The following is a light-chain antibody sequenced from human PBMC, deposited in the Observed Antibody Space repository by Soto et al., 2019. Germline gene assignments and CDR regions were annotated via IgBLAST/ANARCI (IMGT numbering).Light chain of an antibody. J-gene: IGKJ1*01. V-gene: IGKV2-24*01. CDR2: KIS. CDR3: QQSHSIPWT. CDR1: QRLVHTDGNTY. Sequence: IVMGQTALSSPVSVGQPCAIWCRSSQRLVHTDGNTYLSWFHQRPGQPPRLLIYKISNRFSGVPDRFSGSGAATDFTLTITSLQPEDFATYYCQQSHSIPWTFGQGTKVDI.